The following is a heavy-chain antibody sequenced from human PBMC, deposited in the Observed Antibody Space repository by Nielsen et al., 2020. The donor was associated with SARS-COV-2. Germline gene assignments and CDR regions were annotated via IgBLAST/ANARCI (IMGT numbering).Heavy chain of an antibody. V-gene: IGHV4-34*01. CDR3: ATSSPFLGSYYYYGMDV. Sequence: SETLSLTCTVSGGSISSYYWSWIRQPPGKGLEWIGEINHSGSTNYNPSLKSRVTISVDTSKNQFSLKLSSVTAADTAVYYCATSSPFLGSYYYYGMDVWGQGTTVTVSS. CDR1: GGSISSYY. CDR2: INHSGST. J-gene: IGHJ6*02. D-gene: IGHD1-26*01.